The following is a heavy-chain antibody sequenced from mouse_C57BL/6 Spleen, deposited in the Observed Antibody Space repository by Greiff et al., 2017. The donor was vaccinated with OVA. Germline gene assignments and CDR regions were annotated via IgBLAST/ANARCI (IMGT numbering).Heavy chain of an antibody. Sequence: VQLQQPGAELVKPGASVKLSCKASGYTFTSYWMHWVKQKPGRGLEWIGRIDPNSGGTKYNEKFKSKATLTVDKPSSTAYMQLSSLTSEDSAVYDCARGRIYYYGGGYFDVWGTGTTVTVSS. V-gene: IGHV1-72*01. J-gene: IGHJ1*03. D-gene: IGHD1-1*01. CDR3: ARGRIYYYGGGYFDV. CDR2: IDPNSGGT. CDR1: GYTFTSYW.